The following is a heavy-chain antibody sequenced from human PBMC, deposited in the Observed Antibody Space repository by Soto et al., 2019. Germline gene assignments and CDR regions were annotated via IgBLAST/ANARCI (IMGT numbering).Heavy chain of an antibody. V-gene: IGHV1-8*01. Sequence: QVQLVQSGAEVKKPGASVKVSCKASGYTFTSYDINWGRQATGQGLEWMGWMNPNSGNTGYAQKFQGRVTMTRNTSIRTAYLELSSLRSEDTAGYYCARGYGEYVSNWFDPWGQGTLVNGSS. D-gene: IGHD4-17*01. CDR3: ARGYGEYVSNWFDP. CDR2: MNPNSGNT. CDR1: GYTFTSYD. J-gene: IGHJ5*02.